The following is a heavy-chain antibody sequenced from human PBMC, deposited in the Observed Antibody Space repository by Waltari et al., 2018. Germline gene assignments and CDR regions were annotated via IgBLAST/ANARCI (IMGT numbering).Heavy chain of an antibody. J-gene: IGHJ6*02. Sequence: QVQLQESGPGLVKPLETLSLTCTVSDVLVINYYWCWIRQAAGKGLEWIGRVSHSGSSNYNPSLASRVHMSVDSSKNQFSLRLSSATAADTATYYCAKDQHLAASRGFGMDIWGRGTSVTVSS. D-gene: IGHD3-10*01. V-gene: IGHV4-4*07. CDR3: AKDQHLAASRGFGMDI. CDR1: DVLVINYY. CDR2: VSHSGSS.